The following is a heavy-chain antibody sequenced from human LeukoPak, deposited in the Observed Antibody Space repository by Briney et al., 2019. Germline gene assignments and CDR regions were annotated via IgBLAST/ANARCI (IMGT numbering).Heavy chain of an antibody. J-gene: IGHJ6*03. CDR2: IKQDGSEK. CDR1: GFTFSSYW. Sequence: GGSLRLSCAASGFTFSSYWMSWVRQAPGKGREWVANIKQDGSEKYYVDSVKGRFTISRDNAKNSLYLQMNSLRAEDTAVYYCATYIAAAGPQPYYYYYYMDVWGKGTTVTVSS. V-gene: IGHV3-7*01. D-gene: IGHD6-13*01. CDR3: ATYIAAAGPQPYYYYYYMDV.